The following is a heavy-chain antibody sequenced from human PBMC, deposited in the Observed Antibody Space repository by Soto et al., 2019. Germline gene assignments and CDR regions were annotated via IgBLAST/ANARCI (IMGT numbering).Heavy chain of an antibody. D-gene: IGHD3-10*01. CDR3: ARDAIGDATNWFDP. CDR2: ISMSGTTM. J-gene: IGHJ5*02. Sequence: EVRLVESGGGLVQPGGSLRLSCAASGFSFSRYAMSWVRQAPGKGLEWISYISMSGTTMFYADSVKGRFTISRDNAQKSLFLEMNSLRDDDTAIYFCARDAIGDATNWFDPWGQGTLVTVSS. V-gene: IGHV3-48*02. CDR1: GFSFSRYA.